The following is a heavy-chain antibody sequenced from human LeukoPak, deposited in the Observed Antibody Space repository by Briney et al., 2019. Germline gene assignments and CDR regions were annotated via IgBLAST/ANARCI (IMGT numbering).Heavy chain of an antibody. CDR1: GYTLTELS. V-gene: IGHV1-24*01. CDR3: ATGEYYSYWFDP. J-gene: IGHJ5*02. D-gene: IGHD3-10*01. Sequence: ASVKVSCKVSGYTLTELSMHWVRQAPGKGLEWMGGFDPEDGETIYAQKFQGRVTMTEDTSTDTAYMELSSLRSEDTAVSYCATGEYYSYWFDPWGQGTLVTVSS. CDR2: FDPEDGET.